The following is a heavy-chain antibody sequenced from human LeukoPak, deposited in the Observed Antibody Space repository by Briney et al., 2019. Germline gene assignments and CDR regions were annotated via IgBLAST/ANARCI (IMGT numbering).Heavy chain of an antibody. V-gene: IGHV3-7*01. J-gene: IGHJ3*02. CDR3: AKDPRFLEWLSHDAFDI. D-gene: IGHD3-3*01. CDR2: IKEDGSEQ. CDR1: GFTFSSYW. Sequence: GGSLRLSCAASGFTFSSYWMTWVRQAPGKGLEWVANIKEDGSEQNYVDSVKGRFTISRDNSKNTLYLQMNSLRAEDTAVYYCAKDPRFLEWLSHDAFDIWGQGTMVTVSS.